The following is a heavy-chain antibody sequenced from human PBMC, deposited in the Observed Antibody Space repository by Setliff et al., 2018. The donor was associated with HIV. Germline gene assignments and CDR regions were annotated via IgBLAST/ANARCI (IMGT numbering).Heavy chain of an antibody. CDR2: FFHRGSP. V-gene: IGHV4-30-2*01. Sequence: SETLSLTCAVSGDSMSSGDSSWSWIRQPPGKGLEWIVHFFHRGSPFYNPSLKSRVTISVDRSKNHFSLNMSSVTAADTAVYYCARVGCSKNSYAMDVWGQGTTVTVSS. D-gene: IGHD1-7*01. J-gene: IGHJ6*02. CDR1: GDSMSSGDSS. CDR3: ARVGCSKNSYAMDV.